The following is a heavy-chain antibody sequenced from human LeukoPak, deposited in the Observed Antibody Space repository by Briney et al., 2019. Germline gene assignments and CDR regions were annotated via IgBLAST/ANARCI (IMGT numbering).Heavy chain of an antibody. CDR1: GFTFDDYA. V-gene: IGHV3-9*01. CDR3: AKDLYPGIAVAGDY. D-gene: IGHD6-19*01. CDR2: ISWNSGSI. Sequence: GGSLRLSCAASGFTFDDYAMHWVRHAPGKCLEWVSGISWNSGSIGYADSVKGRFTISRDNANNSLYLQMNSLRAEDTALYYCAKDLYPGIAVAGDYWGQGTLVTVSS. J-gene: IGHJ4*02.